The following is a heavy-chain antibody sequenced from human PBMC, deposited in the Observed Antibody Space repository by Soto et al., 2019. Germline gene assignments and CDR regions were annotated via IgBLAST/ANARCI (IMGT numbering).Heavy chain of an antibody. V-gene: IGHV1-69*06. J-gene: IGHJ4*02. CDR3: ARLYDSSGYSAQSDY. CDR1: GGTFSSYA. Sequence: SVKVSCKASGGTFSSYAISWVRQAPGQGLEWMGGIIPIFGTANYAQKFQGRVTITADKSTSTAYMELSSLRSEDTAVYYCARLYDSSGYSAQSDYWGQGTLVTVSS. CDR2: IIPIFGTA. D-gene: IGHD3-22*01.